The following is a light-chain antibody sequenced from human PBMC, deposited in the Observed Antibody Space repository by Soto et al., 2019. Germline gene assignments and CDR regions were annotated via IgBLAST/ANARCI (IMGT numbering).Light chain of an antibody. Sequence: DIQVTQSPSTLSASVGDRVTITCRASQSISSWLAWYQHKPGKAPKLLIYKASSLESGVPSRFSGSGSGTEFTLTIYSLQPDDFATYYCQQYNTYSSGTFGRGTKVEIK. CDR1: QSISSW. CDR2: KAS. V-gene: IGKV1-5*03. J-gene: IGKJ1*01. CDR3: QQYNTYSSGT.